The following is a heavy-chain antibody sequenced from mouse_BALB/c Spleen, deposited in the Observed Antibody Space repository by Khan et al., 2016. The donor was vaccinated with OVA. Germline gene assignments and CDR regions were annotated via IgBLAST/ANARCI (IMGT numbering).Heavy chain of an antibody. CDR2: IAPGSSNA. CDR1: GYTFTSYW. CDR3: AGENYYGRSCYAMDY. V-gene: IGHV1S41*01. D-gene: IGHD1-1*01. J-gene: IGHJ4*01. Sequence: DLVKPGASVKLSCKASGYTFTSYWINWIKQRPGQGLEWIGRIAPGSSNAYYNDMFKDKATLTVDTSSSTAYIQLSSLSSEDSAVYFCAGENYYGRSCYAMDYWGQGTSVTVSS.